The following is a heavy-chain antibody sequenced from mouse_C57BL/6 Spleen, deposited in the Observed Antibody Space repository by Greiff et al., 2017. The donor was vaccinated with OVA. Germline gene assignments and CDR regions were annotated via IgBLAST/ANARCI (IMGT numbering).Heavy chain of an antibody. CDR3: VATTVVRDWYFDV. Sequence: EVKLMESGGGLVQPKGSLKLSCAASGFSFNTYAMNWVRQAPGKGLEWVARIRSKSNNYATYYADSVKDRFTISRDDSESMLYLQMNNLKTEDTAMYYCVATTVVRDWYFDVWGTGTTVTVSS. V-gene: IGHV10-1*01. J-gene: IGHJ1*03. D-gene: IGHD1-1*01. CDR2: IRSKSNNYAT. CDR1: GFSFNTYA.